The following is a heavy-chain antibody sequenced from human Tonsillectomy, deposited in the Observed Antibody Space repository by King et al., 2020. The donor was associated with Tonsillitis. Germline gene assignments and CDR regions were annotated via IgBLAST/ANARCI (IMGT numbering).Heavy chain of an antibody. CDR3: ARDTH. CDR2: ISYDGSNK. V-gene: IGHV3-30-3*01. Sequence: QLVQAGGGVVQPGRSLRLSCAASGFTFSSYAMHWVRQDPGKGLELGAVISYDGSNKYYADSEKGRLTISRDNSKNTLYLQMKSLRAEDTAVYYCARDTHWGQGTLVTVSS. CDR1: GFTFSSYA. J-gene: IGHJ4*02.